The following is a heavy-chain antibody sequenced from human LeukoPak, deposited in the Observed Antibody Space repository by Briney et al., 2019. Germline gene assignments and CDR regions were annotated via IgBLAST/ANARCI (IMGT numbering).Heavy chain of an antibody. J-gene: IGHJ5*02. D-gene: IGHD3-16*02. CDR2: IYHSGSS. Sequence: PSETLSLTCAVSGGSISTCGYYWGWLRQPPGKGLDWIGSIYHSGSSYYNPSLKSRVTISVDTSKNQFSLKLSSVTAADTAVYYCARDCREIPGRLPPFGGVIVTNWFDPWGQGTLVTVSS. CDR3: ARDCREIPGRLPPFGGVIVTNWFDP. V-gene: IGHV4-39*07. CDR1: GGSISTCGYY.